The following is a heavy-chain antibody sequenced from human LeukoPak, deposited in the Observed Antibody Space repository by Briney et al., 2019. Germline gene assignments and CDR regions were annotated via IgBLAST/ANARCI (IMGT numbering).Heavy chain of an antibody. D-gene: IGHD5-18*01. V-gene: IGHV4-34*01. CDR3: ARTYCYGCYYGLAV. CDR1: GGSFSGYY. J-gene: IGHJ6*01. Sequence: KPSETLSLTCAVYGGSFSGYYWSWIRQPPGKGLEWIGEINHSGSTNYYPSLKSRVTISVDTSENQFSLKLSSVTAADTAVYYCARTYCYGCYYGLAVWGHGITVTVSS. CDR2: INHSGST.